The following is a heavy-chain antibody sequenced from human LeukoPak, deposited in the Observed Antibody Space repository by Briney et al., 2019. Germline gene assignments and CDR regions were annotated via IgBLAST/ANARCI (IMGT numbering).Heavy chain of an antibody. CDR3: ARDEGSGCPDY. D-gene: IGHD3-22*01. Sequence: GRSLRLSCAASGFTFSSYWMSWVRQAPGKGLEWVANIRQDGSEKYYVDSVKGRFTISRDNAKNSLYLQMNSLRAEDTAVYYCARDEGSGCPDYWGQGTLVTVSS. J-gene: IGHJ4*02. CDR2: IRQDGSEK. CDR1: GFTFSSYW. V-gene: IGHV3-7*01.